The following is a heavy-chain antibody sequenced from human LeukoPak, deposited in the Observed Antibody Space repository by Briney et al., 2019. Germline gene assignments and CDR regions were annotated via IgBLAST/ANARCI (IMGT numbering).Heavy chain of an antibody. CDR1: GGSISSYY. V-gene: IGHV4-59*08. J-gene: IGHJ4*02. D-gene: IGHD1-26*01. CDR3: AIKPTTAWEPFRY. Sequence: SETLSLTCTVSGGSISSYYWSWIRQPPGKGLEWIGYIYYSGSTNYNPSLKSRVTISVDTSKNQFSLKLSSVTAADTAVYYCAIKPTTAWEPFRYWGQGTLVTVSS. CDR2: IYYSGST.